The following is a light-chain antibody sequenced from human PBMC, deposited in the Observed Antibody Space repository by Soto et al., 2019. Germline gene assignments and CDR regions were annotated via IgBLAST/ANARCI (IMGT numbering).Light chain of an antibody. CDR2: AAS. Sequence: EIVLTQSPATLSLSPGARAPLSCRASQTVSSSLAWYPQNPGQAPRLLIYAASTRATGIPARFSGSGSGTEFTLTISSLQSEDFAVYYCQQYGSSPTWTFGQGTKVDIK. V-gene: IGKV3-15*01. J-gene: IGKJ1*01. CDR1: QTVSSS. CDR3: QQYGSSPTWT.